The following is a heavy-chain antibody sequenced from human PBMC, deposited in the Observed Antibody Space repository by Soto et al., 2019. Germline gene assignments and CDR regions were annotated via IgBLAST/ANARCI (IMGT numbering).Heavy chain of an antibody. Sequence: ASVKVSCKASGGTFSSYAISWVRQAPGQGLEWMGGIIPIFGTANYAQKFQGRVTITADESTSTAYMELSSLRSEDTAVYYCARGSEAHGRRGYPGLDWGQGPLVT. CDR2: IIPIFGTA. CDR3: ARGSEAHGRRGYPGLD. V-gene: IGHV1-69*13. J-gene: IGHJ1*01. D-gene: IGHD3-22*01. CDR1: GGTFSSYA.